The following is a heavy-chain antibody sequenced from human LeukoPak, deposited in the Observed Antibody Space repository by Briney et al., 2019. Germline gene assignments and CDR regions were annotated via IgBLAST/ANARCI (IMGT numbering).Heavy chain of an antibody. D-gene: IGHD4/OR15-4a*01. Sequence: GGSLRLSCAASGFIFRNYAMHWVRQAPGKGLEWVSVIYSGGSTYYSDSVKGRFTISRDNSKNTLYLQMNSLRAEDTAVYYCARVNQLLTIDYWGQGTLVTVSS. V-gene: IGHV3-53*01. CDR1: GFIFRNYA. CDR2: IYSGGST. CDR3: ARVNQLLTIDY. J-gene: IGHJ4*02.